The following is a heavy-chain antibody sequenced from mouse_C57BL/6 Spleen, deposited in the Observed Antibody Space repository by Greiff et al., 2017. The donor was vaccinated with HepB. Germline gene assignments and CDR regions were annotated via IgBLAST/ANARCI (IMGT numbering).Heavy chain of an antibody. Sequence: EVKLQESGPGMVKPSQSLSLTCTVTGYSITSGYDWHWIRHFPGNKLEWMGYISYSGSTNYNPSLKSRISITHDTSKNHFFLKLISVTTEDTATYYCARGGYTPYAMDYWGQGTSVTVSS. CDR3: ARGGYTPYAMDY. V-gene: IGHV3-1*01. CDR1: GYSITSGYD. J-gene: IGHJ4*01. D-gene: IGHD3-1*01. CDR2: ISYSGST.